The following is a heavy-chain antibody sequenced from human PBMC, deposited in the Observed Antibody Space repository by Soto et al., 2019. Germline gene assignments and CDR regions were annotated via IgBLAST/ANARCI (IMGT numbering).Heavy chain of an antibody. V-gene: IGHV1-69*01. D-gene: IGHD3-10*01. CDR3: ARGTRQISRIRGVIPHYIYHRDV. J-gene: IGHJ6*03. Sequence: QVHLVQSGAEMRTPASSVKVSCKVSGDIFNNYAISWVRQAPGAGLEWMGGIIPTLESPKYAQNFQGRVFITADESAAAAYMELRSLRSEDTAVYSCARGTRQISRIRGVIPHYIYHRDVWGQGTRVAVS. CDR2: IIPTLESP. CDR1: GDIFNNYA.